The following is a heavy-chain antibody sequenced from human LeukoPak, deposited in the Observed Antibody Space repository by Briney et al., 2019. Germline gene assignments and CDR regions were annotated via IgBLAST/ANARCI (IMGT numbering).Heavy chain of an antibody. D-gene: IGHD4-23*01. Sequence: SQTLSLTCTVSGGSISSGDYYWSWIRQPPGKGLEWIGYIYYSGGTYYNPSLKSRVTISVDTSKNQFSLKLSSVTAADTAVYYCARTVGTGVFQHWGQGTLVTVLS. CDR2: IYYSGGT. V-gene: IGHV4-30-4*01. CDR1: GGSISSGDYY. J-gene: IGHJ1*01. CDR3: ARTVGTGVFQH.